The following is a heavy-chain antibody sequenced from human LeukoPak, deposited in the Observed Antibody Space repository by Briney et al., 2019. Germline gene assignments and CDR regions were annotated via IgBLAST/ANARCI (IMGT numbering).Heavy chain of an antibody. CDR2: ISDRSNYI. V-gene: IGHV3-21*01. Sequence: GGSPRLSCLASGYPFSSYSINWVRQAPGNGLEWVSYISDRSNYIYYADSVRGRFRISRDDGRDSLYLQMNSLRAEDTAVYYCVRLRRNSDTSGFYYYYDFWGQGTLVTVSS. CDR1: GYPFSSYS. J-gene: IGHJ4*02. D-gene: IGHD3-22*01. CDR3: VRLRRNSDTSGFYYYYDF.